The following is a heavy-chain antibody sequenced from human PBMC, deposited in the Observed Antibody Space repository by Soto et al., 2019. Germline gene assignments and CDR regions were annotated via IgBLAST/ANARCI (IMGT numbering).Heavy chain of an antibody. CDR3: AHRRIAARPDAFGI. CDR2: IYWNGDL. J-gene: IGHJ3*02. D-gene: IGHD6-6*01. CDR1: GFSLSTNGVG. V-gene: IGHV2-5*01. Sequence: QITLRESGPPLVKPRETLTLTCTFSGFSLSTNGVGVGWIRQPPGKALEWLAIIYWNGDLRYSPSLNSRVTITKDTSKNQVVLTMTDMDPVDTGTYYCAHRRIAARPDAFGIWGQGAMVSVSS.